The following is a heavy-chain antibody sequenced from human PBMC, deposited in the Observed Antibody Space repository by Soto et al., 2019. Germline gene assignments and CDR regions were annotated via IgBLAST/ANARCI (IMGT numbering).Heavy chain of an antibody. CDR1: GVTFDNYA. CDR3: AKDTGPN. CDR2: ISWNSNTI. Sequence: PEGSLRLSCAASGVTFDNYAMHWVRQAPGKGLEWVSGISWNSNTIAYADSVKGRFTISRDNAKNSLYLQMNSLRAEDTAFYYCAKDTGPNWGQGTLVPVS. V-gene: IGHV3-9*01. J-gene: IGHJ4*02.